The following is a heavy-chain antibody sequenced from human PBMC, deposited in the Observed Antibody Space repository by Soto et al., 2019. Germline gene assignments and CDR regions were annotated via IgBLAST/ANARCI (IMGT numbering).Heavy chain of an antibody. CDR1: GFTFDDYA. CDR3: AKALMDHYRSLYELYGMDV. J-gene: IGHJ6*02. V-gene: IGHV3-9*01. CDR2: ISWNSGSI. D-gene: IGHD4-4*01. Sequence: EVQLVESGGGLVQPGRSLRLSCAASGFTFDDYAMHWVRQAPGKGLEWVSGISWNSGSIGYADSVKGRFTISRDNAKNSLYLQMNSLRAEDTALYYCAKALMDHYRSLYELYGMDVWGQGTTVTVSS.